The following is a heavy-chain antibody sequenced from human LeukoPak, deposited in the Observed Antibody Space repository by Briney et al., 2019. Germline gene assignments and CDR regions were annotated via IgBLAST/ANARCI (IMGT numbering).Heavy chain of an antibody. CDR1: GGSISSGGYY. V-gene: IGHV4-30-2*01. CDR2: IYHSGST. Sequence: PSETLSLTCTVSGGSISSGGYYWSWIRQPPGKGLEWIGYIYHSGSTYYNPSLKSRVTISVDRSKNQFSLKLSSVTAADTAVYYCARDQVVGSTRYSWFDPWGQGTLVTVSS. J-gene: IGHJ5*02. D-gene: IGHD1-26*01. CDR3: ARDQVVGSTRYSWFDP.